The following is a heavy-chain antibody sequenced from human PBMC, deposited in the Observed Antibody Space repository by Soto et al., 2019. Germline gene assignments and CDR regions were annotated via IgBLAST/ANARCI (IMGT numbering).Heavy chain of an antibody. CDR3: ARDNDRPQLGGNYYYILDV. D-gene: IGHD2-8*01. CDR1: GGTFRTAA. V-gene: IGHV1-69*12. J-gene: IGHJ6*02. CDR2: IMPVFRTP. Sequence: QVQLEQSGAEVKKPGSLVKVSCKASGGTFRTAAVSWVRQAPGQGLEWMGGIMPVFRTPDYAQKFHGRVTITADESTSTAYMELSGLRSDDTAVYYCARDNDRPQLGGNYYYILDVWGQGTTITVSS.